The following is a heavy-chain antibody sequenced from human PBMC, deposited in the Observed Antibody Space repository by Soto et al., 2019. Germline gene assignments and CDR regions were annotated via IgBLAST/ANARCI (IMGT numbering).Heavy chain of an antibody. CDR3: ARVAITLIRGLKVDFYSMDV. D-gene: IGHD3-10*01. Sequence: ASVKVSCKASGYTFNNYGITWVRQAPGQGLEWLGWISVYNGNKNYAKKVQGRVSMTADTSTGTAHMELRSLQSDDTAVYFCARVAITLIRGLKVDFYSMDVWGQGTTVTVSS. V-gene: IGHV1-18*01. CDR2: ISVYNGNK. CDR1: GYTFNNYG. J-gene: IGHJ6*02.